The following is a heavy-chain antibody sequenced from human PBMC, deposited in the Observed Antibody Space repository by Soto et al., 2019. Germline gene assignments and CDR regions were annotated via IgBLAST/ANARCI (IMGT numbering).Heavy chain of an antibody. Sequence: EASVKVSCKASGYTFTSYAMHWVRQAPGQRLEWMGWINAGNGNTKYSQKFQGRVTIARDTSASTAYMELSSLRSEDTAVYYCARDSGSSWYVDWYFDLWGRGTLVTVSS. CDR1: GYTFTSYA. V-gene: IGHV1-3*01. CDR2: INAGNGNT. J-gene: IGHJ2*01. D-gene: IGHD6-13*01. CDR3: ARDSGSSWYVDWYFDL.